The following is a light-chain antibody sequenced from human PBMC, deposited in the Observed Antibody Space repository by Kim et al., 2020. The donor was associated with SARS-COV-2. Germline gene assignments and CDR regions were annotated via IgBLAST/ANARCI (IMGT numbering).Light chain of an antibody. CDR1: QSISTY. CDR3: QQSYSTPLT. Sequence: DIQMTQSPSSLSASVGDRVTITCRASQSISTYLNWYHQKPGKAPNLLIFAASSLQSGVPSRFSGSGSGTVFTLTISTLQPEDFATYYCQQSYSTPLTFGGGTKVDIK. V-gene: IGKV1-39*01. CDR2: AAS. J-gene: IGKJ4*01.